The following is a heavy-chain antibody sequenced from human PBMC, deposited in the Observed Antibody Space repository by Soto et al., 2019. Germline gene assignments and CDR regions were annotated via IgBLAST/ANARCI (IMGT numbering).Heavy chain of an antibody. J-gene: IGHJ5*02. D-gene: IGHD3-22*01. Sequence: QVQLVQSGAEVKKTGSSVKVSCKCSGGTFSTYAITWVRQAPGQGLEWMGGIVPIHETTHYAQKFQGRVTITADKSTTTAYMELSSLRSEDTAVYYCSRTLPTTMIVGGPKLAFDPWGQGTLVTVSS. V-gene: IGHV1-69*06. CDR1: GGTFSTYA. CDR2: IVPIHETT. CDR3: SRTLPTTMIVGGPKLAFDP.